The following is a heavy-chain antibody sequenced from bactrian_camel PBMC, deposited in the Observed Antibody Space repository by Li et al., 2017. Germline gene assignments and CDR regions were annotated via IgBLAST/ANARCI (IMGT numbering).Heavy chain of an antibody. D-gene: IGHD6*01. CDR3: AADRSYGGSWCHDRRAIDYHY. V-gene: IGHV3-3*01. J-gene: IGHJ4*01. CDR2: IYTRPGIT. Sequence: GWFRQSPGKEREKVAHIYTRPGITQYTDSVKGRFTIPHDNAKNSVDLQMNSLKPDDTAVYYCAADRSYGGSWCHDRRAIDYHYWGQGTQVTVSS.